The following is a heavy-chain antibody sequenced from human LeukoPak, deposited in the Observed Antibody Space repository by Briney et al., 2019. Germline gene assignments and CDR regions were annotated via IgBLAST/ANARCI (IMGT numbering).Heavy chain of an antibody. Sequence: SETLSLTCTVSGGSLSSYYWSWIRQPPGKGLEWIGYIYYSGSTNYNPSLKSRVTISVDTSKNQFSLKLSSVTAADTAVYYCARQEDGAFDIWGQGTMVTVSS. J-gene: IGHJ3*02. CDR3: ARQEDGAFDI. D-gene: IGHD5-24*01. CDR2: IYYSGST. V-gene: IGHV4-59*08. CDR1: GGSLSSYY.